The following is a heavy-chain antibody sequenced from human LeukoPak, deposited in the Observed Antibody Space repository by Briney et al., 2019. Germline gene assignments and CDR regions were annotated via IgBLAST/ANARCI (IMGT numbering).Heavy chain of an antibody. D-gene: IGHD3-16*01. J-gene: IGHJ4*02. CDR3: ASMLGDFRAGALYYFDY. V-gene: IGHV4-39*07. CDR1: GGSISSSSYY. CDR2: IYNSGST. Sequence: SETLSLTCTVFGGSISSSSYYWGWIRQPPGKGLEWIGTIYNSGSTYYNPSLKSRVTISVDKSKNQFSLKLSSVTAADTAVYYCASMLGDFRAGALYYFDYWGQGTLVTVSS.